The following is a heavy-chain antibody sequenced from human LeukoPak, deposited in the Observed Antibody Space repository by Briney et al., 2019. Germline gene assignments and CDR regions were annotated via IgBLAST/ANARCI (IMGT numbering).Heavy chain of an antibody. D-gene: IGHD1-7*01. Sequence: GGSLRLSCAASGFTFSDYYMSWIRQAPGKGLEWVSYISSSGSTIYYADSVKGRFTISRDNAKSSLYLQMNSLRAEDTAVYYCASKLGITGTTGYYYYYMDVWGKGTTVTVSS. J-gene: IGHJ6*03. CDR1: GFTFSDYY. CDR3: ASKLGITGTTGYYYYYMDV. CDR2: ISSSGSTI. V-gene: IGHV3-11*01.